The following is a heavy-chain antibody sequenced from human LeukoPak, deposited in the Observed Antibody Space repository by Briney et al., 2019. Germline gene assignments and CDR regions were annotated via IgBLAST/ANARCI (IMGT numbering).Heavy chain of an antibody. CDR3: ARDQNDYWSGYSAYYFDL. D-gene: IGHD3-3*01. CDR1: GGSISSYY. Sequence: SETLSLTCTVSGGSISSYYWSWIRQPPGKGLEWIGYIYYSGSTNYNPSLKSRVTISVDTSKNQFSLKLSSVTAADTAVYYCARDQNDYWSGYSAYYFDLWGQGNLVTVSS. V-gene: IGHV4-59*01. J-gene: IGHJ4*02. CDR2: IYYSGST.